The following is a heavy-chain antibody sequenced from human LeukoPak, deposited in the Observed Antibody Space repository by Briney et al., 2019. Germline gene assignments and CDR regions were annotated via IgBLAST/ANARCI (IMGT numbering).Heavy chain of an antibody. D-gene: IGHD4-11*01. CDR3: AKDPYSDYIRWFDP. J-gene: IGHJ5*02. CDR2: ISASGGST. Sequence: PGGSLRLSCAVSGVTFNSYGMSWVRQAPGKGVEWASGISASGGSTWYADSVKGRFTISRDNSKNTMYLQMNSLRAEDTAVYYCAKDPYSDYIRWFDPWGQGTLVTVSS. CDR1: GVTFNSYG. V-gene: IGHV3-23*01.